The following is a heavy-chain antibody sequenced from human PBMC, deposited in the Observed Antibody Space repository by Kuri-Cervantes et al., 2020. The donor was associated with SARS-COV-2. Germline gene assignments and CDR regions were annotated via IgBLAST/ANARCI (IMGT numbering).Heavy chain of an antibody. V-gene: IGHV1-2*04. CDR2: INPNSGGT. J-gene: IGHJ3*02. CDR1: GYTFTGYY. CDR3: ARSGDCSGGSYYGWFGAFDI. Sequence: ASVKVSCKASGYTFTGYYMHWVRQAPGQGLEWMGWINPNSGGTNYAQKFQGWVTMTRDTSISTAYMELSRLRSDDTAVYYCARSGDCSGGSYYGWFGAFDIWGQGTMVTVSS. D-gene: IGHD2-15*01.